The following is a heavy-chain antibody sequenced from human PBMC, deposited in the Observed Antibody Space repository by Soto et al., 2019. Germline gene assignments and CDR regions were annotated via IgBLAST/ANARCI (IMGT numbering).Heavy chain of an antibody. V-gene: IGHV1-69*01. D-gene: IGHD2-15*01. CDR1: GGTFSSYA. Sequence: QVQLVQSGAEVKKPGSSVKVSCKASGGTFSSYAISWVRQAPGQGLEWMGGIIPIFGTANYAQKFQGRVTITADESTSTAYMELSSLRSEDTAVYYWARPQDCSGGSCYRAEYFQHWGQGTLVTVSS. CDR3: ARPQDCSGGSCYRAEYFQH. CDR2: IIPIFGTA. J-gene: IGHJ1*01.